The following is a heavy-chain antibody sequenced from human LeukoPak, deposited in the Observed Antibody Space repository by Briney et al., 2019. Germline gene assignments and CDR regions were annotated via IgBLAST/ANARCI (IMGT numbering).Heavy chain of an antibody. D-gene: IGHD6-19*01. CDR2: IYSGGST. CDR1: GFTVSSNY. CDR3: ARDRSSGWYVYDY. V-gene: IGHV3-53*01. J-gene: IGHJ4*02. Sequence: PGGSLRLSCAASGFTVSSNYMSWVRQAPGKGLEWLAVIYSGGSTYYADSVKGRFTISRDNSKNTLYPQMNSLRAEDTAVYYCARDRSSGWYVYDYWGQGTLVTVSS.